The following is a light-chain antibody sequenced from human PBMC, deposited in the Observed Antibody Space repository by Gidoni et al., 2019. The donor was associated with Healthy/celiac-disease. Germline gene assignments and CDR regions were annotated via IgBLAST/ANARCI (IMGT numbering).Light chain of an antibody. J-gene: IGLJ2*01. V-gene: IGLV2-23*01. CDR3: CSYAGSSTDVV. CDR1: SSDVGSYNL. CDR2: EGS. Sequence: QSALTQPASVSGSPGQSSTISCTGTSSDVGSYNLVSWYQQHPGKAPKLMIYEGSKRPSGVSNRFSGSKSGNTASLTISGLQAEDEADYYCCSYAGSSTDVVFGGGTKLPVL.